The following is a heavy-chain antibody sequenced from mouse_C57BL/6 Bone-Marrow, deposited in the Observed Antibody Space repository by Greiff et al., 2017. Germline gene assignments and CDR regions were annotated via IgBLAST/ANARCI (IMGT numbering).Heavy chain of an antibody. CDR3: ARYYGSSSYAMDY. CDR1: GYNFTSSW. J-gene: IGHJ4*01. Sequence: QVQLKQPGAELVKPGASVKLSCKASGYNFTSSWMHWVKQRPGRGLEWIGRIDPNSGGNKYNEKFKSKATLTVDKPSSTAYKQLSSLTSEYAAVYYCARYYGSSSYAMDYWGQGTSVTVSS. CDR2: IDPNSGGN. V-gene: IGHV1-72*01. D-gene: IGHD1-1*01.